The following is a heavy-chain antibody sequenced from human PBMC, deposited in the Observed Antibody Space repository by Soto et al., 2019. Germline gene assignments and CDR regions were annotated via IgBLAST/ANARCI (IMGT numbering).Heavy chain of an antibody. D-gene: IGHD3-22*01. J-gene: IGHJ4*02. Sequence: GESLKISCQGSGYSFTTYWIGWVRQMPGKGLEWMGIISPSNSDTRYSPSFQGQVTMSVDKSIGTAYLQWGSLKASDTAMYYCARVFDSSAYYANYWGQGTPVTVSS. CDR1: GYSFTTYW. V-gene: IGHV5-51*01. CDR2: ISPSNSDT. CDR3: ARVFDSSAYYANY.